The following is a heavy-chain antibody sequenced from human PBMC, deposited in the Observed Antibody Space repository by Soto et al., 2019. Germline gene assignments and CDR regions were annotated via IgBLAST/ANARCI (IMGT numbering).Heavy chain of an antibody. D-gene: IGHD3-16*02. Sequence: SQTLSLTCAISGDSVSNNSAAWNWIRQSPSRGLEWLGRTYYRSKWYNDYAVSMKSRIIINPDTSKNQFTLQLNSLTPADTAVYFCARDNQGYLDNGMDVWGQGTTATVS. J-gene: IGHJ6*02. CDR3: ARDNQGYLDNGMDV. CDR1: GDSVSNNSAA. CDR2: TYYRSKWYN. V-gene: IGHV6-1*01.